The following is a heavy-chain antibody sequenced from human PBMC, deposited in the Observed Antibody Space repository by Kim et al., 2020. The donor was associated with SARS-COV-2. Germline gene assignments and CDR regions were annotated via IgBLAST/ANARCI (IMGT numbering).Heavy chain of an antibody. CDR2: YN. Sequence: YNVYAEAVKSRISINSDTSQNQFSLQRESVTPEDTAVYYCARNWAAAEFDYWGQGTLVTVSS. CDR3: ARNWAAAEFDY. D-gene: IGHD6-13*01. V-gene: IGHV6-1*01. J-gene: IGHJ4*02.